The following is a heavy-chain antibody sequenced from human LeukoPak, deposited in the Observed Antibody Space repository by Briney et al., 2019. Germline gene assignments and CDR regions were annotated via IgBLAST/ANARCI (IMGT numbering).Heavy chain of an antibody. J-gene: IGHJ3*02. CDR2: INHSGST. Sequence: SETLSLTCAVYGGSFSGYQWSWIRQPPGKGLEWIGEINHSGSTNYNPSLKSRVTISVDTSKNQFSLKLSSVTAADTAVYYCAQPPPGQPDAFDIWGQGTMVTVSS. V-gene: IGHV4-34*01. CDR1: GGSFSGYQ. CDR3: AQPPPGQPDAFDI. D-gene: IGHD1-14*01.